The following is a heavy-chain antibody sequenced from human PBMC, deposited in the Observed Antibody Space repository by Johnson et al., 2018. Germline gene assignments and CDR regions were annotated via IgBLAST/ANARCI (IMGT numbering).Heavy chain of an antibody. D-gene: IGHD1-1*01. CDR3: ARGVTTGHYYSRDV. J-gene: IGHJ6*02. CDR1: GHTISNYV. Sequence: QVQLVQSGAEVKKPGSSVKVSCKASGHTISNYVISWVRQAPGQGLEWMGGIIPVFGTGKYAQKFQGRVPITADASTSTVYMEMSSLRSEDKAVYFCARGVTTGHYYSRDVWGHGTTVTVSS. CDR2: IIPVFGTG. V-gene: IGHV1-69*01.